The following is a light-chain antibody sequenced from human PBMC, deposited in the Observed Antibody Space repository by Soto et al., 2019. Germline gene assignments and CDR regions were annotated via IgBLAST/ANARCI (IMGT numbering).Light chain of an antibody. V-gene: IGKV3-20*01. CDR1: QSASSSY. Sequence: EIVLTQSPGTLSLSPGERATLSCMASQSASSSYLAWYHQKPGQAPRLLIYGVSSKTTGIPDRFSGSGSGTNFALTISILEPEDWAVYSCQQYGSSSPCSFGEATEVEIK. CDR2: GVS. CDR3: QQYGSSSPCS. J-gene: IGKJ1*01.